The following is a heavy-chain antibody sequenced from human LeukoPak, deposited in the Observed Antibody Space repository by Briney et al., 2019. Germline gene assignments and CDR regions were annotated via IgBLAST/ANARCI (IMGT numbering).Heavy chain of an antibody. Sequence: GGSLRLSCAASGFTFSRFWMSWVRQAPGKGLEWVSIIYSGGSTYYADSVKGRFTISRDNSQNTVYLQINSLRAEDTAVYYCARLPSGDYWGQGTLVTVSS. V-gene: IGHV3-53*01. J-gene: IGHJ4*02. CDR2: IYSGGST. CDR1: GFTFSRFW. D-gene: IGHD3-10*01. CDR3: ARLPSGDY.